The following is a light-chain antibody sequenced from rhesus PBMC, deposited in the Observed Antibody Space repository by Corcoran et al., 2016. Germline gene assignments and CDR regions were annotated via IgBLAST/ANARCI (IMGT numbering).Light chain of an antibody. Sequence: DIQMTQSPSSLSASVGDRVTITCRASQGSTNDLAWYQQKPGETPMLLIYEASSWQSGIPSRFSVIGSGTDFTLTISRLQSEDFATYYCQHYYSTTFTFGPGTKLDIK. CDR1: QGSTND. CDR2: EAS. V-gene: IGKV1-25*01. J-gene: IGKJ3*01. CDR3: QHYYSTTFT.